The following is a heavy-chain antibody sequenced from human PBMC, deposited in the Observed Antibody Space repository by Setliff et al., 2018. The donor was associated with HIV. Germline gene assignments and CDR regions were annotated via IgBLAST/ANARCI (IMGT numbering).Heavy chain of an antibody. V-gene: IGHV4-59*12. Sequence: LSLTCTVSGGSISNYYWSWVRQPPGKGLEWIGYIYYSGGTYYNPSLKSRVTISVDTSKNQFSLKLSSVTAADTAVYYCARVPTNPDFYYYYMDVWGKGTTVTVSS. CDR2: IYYSGGT. CDR1: GGSISNYY. CDR3: ARVPTNPDFYYYYMDV. J-gene: IGHJ6*03.